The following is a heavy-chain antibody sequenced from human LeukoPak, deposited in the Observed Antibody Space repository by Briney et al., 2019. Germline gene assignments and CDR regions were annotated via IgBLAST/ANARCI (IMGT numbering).Heavy chain of an antibody. CDR1: GGTFRNYA. CDR2: ITPIFGTP. Sequence: ASVKVSCKASGGTFRNYAINWVRQAPGQGLEWMGEITPIFGTPNYLQKFQGRVTITADKSTRTAYMELSRLRSEDTAIYYCARASSDDTAMATPFAYWGQGTLVTVSS. CDR3: ARASSDDTAMATPFAY. J-gene: IGHJ4*02. D-gene: IGHD5-18*01. V-gene: IGHV1-69*06.